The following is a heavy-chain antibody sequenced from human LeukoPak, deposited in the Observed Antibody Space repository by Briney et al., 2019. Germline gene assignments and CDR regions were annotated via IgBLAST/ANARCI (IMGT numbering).Heavy chain of an antibody. CDR1: GYTFTGYY. D-gene: IGHD3-22*01. CDR2: INPNSGGT. Sequence: ASVEVSCKASGYTFTGYYMHWVRQAPGQGLEWMGWINPNSGGTNYAQKFQGWVTMTRDTSISTACMELSRLRSDDTAVYYCARANYDSSGYYADYWGQGTLVTVSS. CDR3: ARANYDSSGYYADY. J-gene: IGHJ4*02. V-gene: IGHV1-2*04.